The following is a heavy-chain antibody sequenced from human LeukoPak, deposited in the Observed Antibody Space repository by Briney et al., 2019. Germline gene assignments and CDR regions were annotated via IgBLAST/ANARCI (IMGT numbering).Heavy chain of an antibody. Sequence: SETLSLTCTVSGGSISSSSYYWGWIRQPPGKGLEWIGSIYYSGSTYYNPSLKGRVTISVDTSKNQFSLKLSSVTAADTAVYYCASRGRASIAARPFDYWGQGTLVTVSS. CDR2: IYYSGST. V-gene: IGHV4-39*01. J-gene: IGHJ4*02. CDR3: ASRGRASIAARPFDY. D-gene: IGHD6-6*01. CDR1: GGSISSSSYY.